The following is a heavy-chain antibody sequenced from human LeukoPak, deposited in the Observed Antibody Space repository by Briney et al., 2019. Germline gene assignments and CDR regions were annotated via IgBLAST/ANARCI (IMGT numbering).Heavy chain of an antibody. CDR3: AELGITMIGGV. J-gene: IGHJ6*04. CDR1: GYTLTSYY. V-gene: IGHV1-46*01. Sequence: ASVKVSCKASGYTLTSYYMHWVRQAPGQGLEWMGIMNPIDGRPTYAQKFQGRVTMTRDMSTSTVYMELSSLRSEDTAVYYCAELGITMIGGVWGNGTTVTISS. CDR2: MNPIDGRP. D-gene: IGHD3-10*02.